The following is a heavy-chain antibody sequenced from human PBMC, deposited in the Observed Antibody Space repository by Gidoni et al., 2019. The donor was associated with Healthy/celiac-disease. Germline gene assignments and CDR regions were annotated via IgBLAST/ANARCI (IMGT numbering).Heavy chain of an antibody. CDR1: GGTFSSYA. J-gene: IGHJ4*02. V-gene: IGHV1-69*01. D-gene: IGHD3-10*01. Sequence: QVQRVQSGAEVKKHGASGKVSCKASGGTFSSYAISWVRQAPGRGLEWMGGISPLFGTANYAQKFQGRVTITADESTSAAYMELSSLRSEDTPVYYCARSNGEFPHAVKWYYFDYCGQGTLVTVSS. CDR2: ISPLFGTA. CDR3: ARSNGEFPHAVKWYYFDY.